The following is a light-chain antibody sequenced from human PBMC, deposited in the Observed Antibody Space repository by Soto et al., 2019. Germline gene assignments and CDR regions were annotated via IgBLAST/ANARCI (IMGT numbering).Light chain of an antibody. Sequence: QSALTQPASVSGSPGQSITISCTGTSSDIGGYDYVSWYQQHPGKAPKLMIYDVTYRPSGVSNRFSGSKSGNTASLTISWLQAEDDADYYCSSYTSSNTLGFGGGTKLTVL. V-gene: IGLV2-14*03. CDR1: SSDIGGYDY. CDR2: DVT. CDR3: SSYTSSNTLG. J-gene: IGLJ3*02.